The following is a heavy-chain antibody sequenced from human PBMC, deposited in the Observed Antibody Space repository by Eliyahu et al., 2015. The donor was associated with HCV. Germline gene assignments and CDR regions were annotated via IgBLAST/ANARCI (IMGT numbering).Heavy chain of an antibody. CDR3: AREGHSYGLSYYFDY. CDR2: VYTSGST. J-gene: IGHJ4*02. D-gene: IGHD5-18*01. CDR1: GGSFSSGNYY. Sequence: QVQLQESGPGLVKPSQTLSLTCTVSGGSFSSGNYYWXWIRQPAGKGLEWIGRVYTSGSTDYNPSXKSRVTISLDTSKNQFSLKMSSVTAADTAVYYCAREGHSYGLSYYFDYWGQGTLVTVSS. V-gene: IGHV4-61*02.